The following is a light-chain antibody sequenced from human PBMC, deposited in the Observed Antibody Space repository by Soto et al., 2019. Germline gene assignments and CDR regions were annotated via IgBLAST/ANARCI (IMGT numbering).Light chain of an antibody. J-gene: IGLJ2*01. V-gene: IGLV1-40*01. Sequence: QSVLTQPPSVSGAPGQRVTISCTGSRSNIGAGYDVHWYQQLPGTAPKLLIYGNSNRPSGVPDRFSGSKSGTSASLAITGLHAEDEADYYCQSYDSSLSGDVVFGGGTKLTVL. CDR1: RSNIGAGYD. CDR3: QSYDSSLSGDVV. CDR2: GNS.